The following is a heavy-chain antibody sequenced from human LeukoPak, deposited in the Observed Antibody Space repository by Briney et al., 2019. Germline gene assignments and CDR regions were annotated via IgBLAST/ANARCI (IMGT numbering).Heavy chain of an antibody. CDR3: AALARDY. CDR1: GFIVSSNY. J-gene: IGHJ4*02. CDR2: IHNDGST. D-gene: IGHD3-3*02. V-gene: IGHV3-53*01. Sequence: PGGSLRLSCAASGFIVSSNYMTWVRQAPGEGLEWVSVIHNDGSTYYTDSVKGRFTISRDSSKNTLYLQMNSLSVEDTAVYYCAALARDYWGQGTLVTVSS.